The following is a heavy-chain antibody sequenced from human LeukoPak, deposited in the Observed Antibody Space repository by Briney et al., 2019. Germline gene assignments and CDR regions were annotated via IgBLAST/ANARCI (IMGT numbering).Heavy chain of an antibody. CDR3: ARVATPGAFDI. J-gene: IGHJ3*02. Sequence: GGSLRLSCAASGFTFSSYWMHWVRHTPGKGLVWVSRIKSDGSSTSYADSVKGRFTISRDNAKNTLYLQMNSLRAEDTAVYYCARVATPGAFDIWGQGTMVTVSS. CDR2: IKSDGSST. D-gene: IGHD5-12*01. CDR1: GFTFSSYW. V-gene: IGHV3-74*01.